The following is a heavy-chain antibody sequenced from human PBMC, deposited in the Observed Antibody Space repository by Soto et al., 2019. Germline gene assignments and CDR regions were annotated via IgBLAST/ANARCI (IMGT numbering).Heavy chain of an antibody. Sequence: EMQLLESGGGLVQPGGSLRLSCVVSGFSFSTYGVTWVRQAPGKGLEWVCGVSGGSGVTHYTDSVKGRFTSSGDDSKNTVYLQMHSLRGEDTAVYYCTRWNGYGDLWGEGTLGTVSS. CDR1: GFSFSTYG. CDR3: TRWNGYGDL. V-gene: IGHV3-23*01. J-gene: IGHJ5*02. CDR2: VSGGSGVT. D-gene: IGHD1-1*01.